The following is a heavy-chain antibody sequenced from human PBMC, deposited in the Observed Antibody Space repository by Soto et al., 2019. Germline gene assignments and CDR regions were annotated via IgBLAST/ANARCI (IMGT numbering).Heavy chain of an antibody. CDR3: AIGVGTPFYSYYGMDV. J-gene: IGHJ6*02. Sequence: EASVKVSCKAPGYTFTGYDMHWVRHAPGQGLEWMGWINPNSGGTNYAKKFQGWVTMTRDTSISTAYMELSRLRSDDTAVYYCAIGVGTPFYSYYGMDVWGQGPSVPV. CDR2: INPNSGGT. D-gene: IGHD3-3*01. CDR1: GYTFTGYD. V-gene: IGHV1-2*04.